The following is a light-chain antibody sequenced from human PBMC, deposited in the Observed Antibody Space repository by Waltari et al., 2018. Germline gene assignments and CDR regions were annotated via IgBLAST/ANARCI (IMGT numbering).Light chain of an antibody. V-gene: IGKV3-11*01. CDR3: QQRSNWPPYT. Sequence: VLTQSPATLSLSPGETATLSCRASQSVSIYLAWYQQKPGQAPRLLISDASHRGTGTPARFSGSGSGTDFTLTISSLEPEDFAVYYCQQRSNWPPYTFGQGTKLEI. CDR2: DAS. J-gene: IGKJ2*01. CDR1: QSVSIY.